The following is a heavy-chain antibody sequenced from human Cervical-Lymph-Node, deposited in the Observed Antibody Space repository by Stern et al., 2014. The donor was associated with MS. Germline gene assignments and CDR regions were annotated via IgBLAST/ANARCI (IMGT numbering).Heavy chain of an antibody. CDR3: TRALRIADRPSPGGHWFDP. J-gene: IGHJ5*02. CDR1: GYIFTDYY. Sequence: QLVQSGAEVEKPGASVKVSCKASGYIFTDYYLHWVRQAPGQGLEWMGRINPKSGGTSYAQSFQGRVTLTRDTSITTDYMDLSRLTSDDTAVYYCTRALRIADRPSPGGHWFDPWGQGTLVIVSS. V-gene: IGHV1-2*02. CDR2: INPKSGGT. D-gene: IGHD6-6*01.